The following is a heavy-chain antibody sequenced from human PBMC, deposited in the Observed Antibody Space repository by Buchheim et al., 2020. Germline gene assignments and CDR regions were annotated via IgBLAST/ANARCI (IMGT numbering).Heavy chain of an antibody. Sequence: QVQLVESGGGVVQPGRSLRLSCAASGFTFSSYAMHWVRQAPGKGLEWVAVISYDGSNKYYADSVKGRFTISRDNSKNTLYLQMNSLRAEDPAVYYCARTRATMVRGVIIMNYYYYYGMDVWGQGTT. CDR2: ISYDGSNK. J-gene: IGHJ6*02. V-gene: IGHV3-30-3*01. D-gene: IGHD3-10*01. CDR3: ARTRATMVRGVIIMNYYYYYGMDV. CDR1: GFTFSSYA.